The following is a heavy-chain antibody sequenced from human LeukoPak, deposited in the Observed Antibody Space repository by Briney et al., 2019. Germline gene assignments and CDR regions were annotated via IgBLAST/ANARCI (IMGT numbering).Heavy chain of an antibody. D-gene: IGHD3-22*01. V-gene: IGHV3-66*01. CDR2: IYSGGST. CDR3: AQRDSSGYYYLRY. J-gene: IGHJ4*02. Sequence: SGGSLRLSCAASGFTVSSNYMSWVRQAPGKGLEWVSVIYSGGSTYYADSVKGRFTISRDNSKNTLYLQMNSLRAEDTAVYYCAQRDSSGYYYLRYWGQGTLVTVSS. CDR1: GFTVSSNY.